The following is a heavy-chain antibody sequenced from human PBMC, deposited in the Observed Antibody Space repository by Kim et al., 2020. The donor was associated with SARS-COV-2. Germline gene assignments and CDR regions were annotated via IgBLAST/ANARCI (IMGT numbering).Heavy chain of an antibody. V-gene: IGHV3-15*01. J-gene: IGHJ4*02. Sequence: EAHVKGRFTISRDDSKNTVYLQMNSLKADDTAVYDCTTDPGDGSGFGPGYWGQGTLVTVSS. CDR3: TTDPGDGSGFGPGY. D-gene: IGHD3-22*01.